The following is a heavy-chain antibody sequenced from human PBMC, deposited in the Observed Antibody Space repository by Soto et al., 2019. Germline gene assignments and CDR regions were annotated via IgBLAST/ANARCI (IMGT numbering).Heavy chain of an antibody. D-gene: IGHD3-3*01. J-gene: IGHJ6*03. V-gene: IGHV3-23*01. CDR2: ISGSGGST. CDR3: GSTPQDYDFWTWAYMAV. Sequence: EVQLLESGGGLVQPGGSLRLSCAASGFTFSSYAMSWVRQAPGKGLEWVSAISGSGGSTYYADSVKGRFTISRDNSKNTLYLQMNSLRADDTAVYYCGSTPQDYDFWTWAYMAVWGKGTTVTVSS. CDR1: GFTFSSYA.